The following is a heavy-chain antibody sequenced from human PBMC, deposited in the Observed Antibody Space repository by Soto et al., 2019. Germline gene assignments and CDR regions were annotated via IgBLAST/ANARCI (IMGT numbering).Heavy chain of an antibody. Sequence: PGGSLRLSCAASGFTFSSYSMNWVRQAPGKGLEWVSSISSSSSYIYYADSVKGRFTISRDNAKNSLYPQMNSLRAEDTAVYYCARKIVVAASDAFDIWGQGTMVTISS. CDR3: ARKIVVAASDAFDI. CDR1: GFTFSSYS. CDR2: ISSSSSYI. J-gene: IGHJ3*02. D-gene: IGHD2-15*01. V-gene: IGHV3-21*01.